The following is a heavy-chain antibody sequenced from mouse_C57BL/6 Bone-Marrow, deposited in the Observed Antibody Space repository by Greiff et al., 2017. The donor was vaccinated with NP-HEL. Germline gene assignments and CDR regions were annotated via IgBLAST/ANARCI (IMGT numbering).Heavy chain of an antibody. D-gene: IGHD2-1*01. J-gene: IGHJ2*01. CDR1: GFTFSDYG. CDR2: ISSGSSTI. V-gene: IGHV5-17*01. CDR3: ARTGYGNHPYYFDY. Sequence: EVKLVESGGGLVKPGGSLKLSCAASGFTFSDYGMHWVRQAPEKGLEWVAYISSGSSTIYYADTVKGRFTISRDNAKNTLFLQMTSLRSEDTAMYYCARTGYGNHPYYFDYWGQGTTLTVSS.